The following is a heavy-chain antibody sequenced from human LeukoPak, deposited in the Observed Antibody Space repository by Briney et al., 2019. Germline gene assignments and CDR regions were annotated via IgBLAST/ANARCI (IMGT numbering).Heavy chain of an antibody. Sequence: PGGTLRLSCAASGFTVSNNYMTWIRQAPGKGLEWVSNIYSTGVTYYADSVKGRFTISRDNSKNTLYLQMNSLRAEDTAVYYCAKDWTSYDIVVVPAAMPPDYWGQGTLVTVSS. J-gene: IGHJ4*02. CDR3: AKDWTSYDIVVVPAAMPPDY. CDR2: IYSTGVT. D-gene: IGHD2-2*01. CDR1: GFTVSNNY. V-gene: IGHV3-66*01.